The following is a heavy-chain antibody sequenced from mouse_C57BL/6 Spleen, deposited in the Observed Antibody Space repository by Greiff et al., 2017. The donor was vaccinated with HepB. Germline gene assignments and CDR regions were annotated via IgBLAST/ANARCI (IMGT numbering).Heavy chain of an antibody. D-gene: IGHD1-1*01. J-gene: IGHJ4*01. CDR1: GYAFSSSW. Sequence: QVQPQQSGPELVKPGASVKISCKASGYAFSSSWMNWVKQRPGKGLEWIGRIYPGDGDTNYNGKFKGKATLTADKSSSTAYMQLSSLTSEDSAVYFCLYYGSSYAMDYWGQGTSVTVSS. CDR3: LYYGSSYAMDY. V-gene: IGHV1-82*01. CDR2: IYPGDGDT.